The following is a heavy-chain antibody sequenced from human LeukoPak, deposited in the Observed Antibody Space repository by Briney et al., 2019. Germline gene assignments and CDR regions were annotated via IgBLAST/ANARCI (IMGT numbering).Heavy chain of an antibody. Sequence: SETLSLTCAVYGGSFSGYYWSWIRQPPGKGLEWIGEINHSGSTNYNPSLKSRVTISVDTSKNQFSLRLSSVTAADTAMYYCARGQRGLPYWGQGTLVTVSS. V-gene: IGHV4-34*01. CDR2: INHSGST. CDR3: ARGQRGLPY. D-gene: IGHD3/OR15-3a*01. J-gene: IGHJ4*02. CDR1: GGSFSGYY.